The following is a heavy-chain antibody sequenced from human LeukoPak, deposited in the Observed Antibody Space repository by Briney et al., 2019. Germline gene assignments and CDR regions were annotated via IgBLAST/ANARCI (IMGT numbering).Heavy chain of an antibody. CDR1: GGSISSYY. J-gene: IGHJ6*02. Sequence: SETLSLTCTVSGGSISSYYWSWIRQPPGKGLEWIGYIHHSGSTNYSPSLKSRVTISVDTSKNQFSLKLSSVTAADTAVYYCARLLGFYYYGMDVWGQGTTVTVSS. CDR3: ARLLGFYYYGMDV. V-gene: IGHV4-59*01. D-gene: IGHD2-15*01. CDR2: IHHSGST.